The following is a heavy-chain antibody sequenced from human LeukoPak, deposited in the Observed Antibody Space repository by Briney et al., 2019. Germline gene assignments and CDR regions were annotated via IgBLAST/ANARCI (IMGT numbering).Heavy chain of an antibody. Sequence: SETLSLTCTVSGGSISSYYWSWIRQPPGKGLEWIGYTYYSGSTNYNPSLKSRATISVDTSKSQFSLKLTSVTAADTAVYYCARDWGGGAGYFDYWGQGTLVTVSS. V-gene: IGHV4-59*01. D-gene: IGHD3-16*01. CDR2: TYYSGST. CDR3: ARDWGGGAGYFDY. J-gene: IGHJ4*02. CDR1: GGSISSYY.